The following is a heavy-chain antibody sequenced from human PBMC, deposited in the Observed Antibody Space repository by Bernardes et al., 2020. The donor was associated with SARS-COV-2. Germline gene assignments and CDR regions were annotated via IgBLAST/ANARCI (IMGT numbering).Heavy chain of an antibody. Sequence: SETLSLTCTVSGGSISSTNYYWGWIRQPPGKGLEWIASFYSSGNTYYNPSLKSRVTISVDTSKNQFSLKLSSVTAADTAVYYCARHGRDTIFGVVIILGGFDYLGQGTLVTVSS. D-gene: IGHD3-3*01. V-gene: IGHV4-39*01. CDR3: ARHGRDTIFGVVIILGGFDY. J-gene: IGHJ4*02. CDR1: GGSISSTNYY. CDR2: FYSSGNT.